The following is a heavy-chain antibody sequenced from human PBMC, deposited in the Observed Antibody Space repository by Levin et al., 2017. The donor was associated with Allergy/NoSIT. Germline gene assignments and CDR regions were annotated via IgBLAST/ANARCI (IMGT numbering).Heavy chain of an antibody. Sequence: MASETLSLTCTVSGGSISSYYWSWIRQPAGKGLEWIGRIYTSGSTNYNPSLKSRVTMSVDTTKNQFSLKLSAVTAADTAVYYCASTEHYYGSGSQVQHWGQGTLVTVSS. V-gene: IGHV4-4*07. CDR3: ASTEHYYGSGSQVQH. J-gene: IGHJ1*01. D-gene: IGHD3-10*01. CDR2: IYTSGST. CDR1: GGSISSYY.